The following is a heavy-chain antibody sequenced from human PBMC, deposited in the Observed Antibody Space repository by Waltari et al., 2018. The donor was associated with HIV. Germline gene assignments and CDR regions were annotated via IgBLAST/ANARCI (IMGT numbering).Heavy chain of an antibody. V-gene: IGHV3-48*02. CDR1: GFTFSSYS. J-gene: IGHJ4*02. CDR3: ARDQGLNWNDRPFDY. CDR2: ISSSSSTI. Sequence: EVQLVESGGGLVQPGGSLRLSCAASGFTFSSYSMNWVRQAPGKGLEWVSYISSSSSTIYYADDVKGRFTISRDNAKNSLYLQMNSLRDEDTAVYYCARDQGLNWNDRPFDYWGQGTLVTVSS. D-gene: IGHD1-1*01.